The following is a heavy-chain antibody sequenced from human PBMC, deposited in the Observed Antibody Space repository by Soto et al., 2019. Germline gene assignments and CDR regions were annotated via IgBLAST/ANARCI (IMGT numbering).Heavy chain of an antibody. J-gene: IGHJ6*02. CDR3: ARYEAGLRFLEWFNLGYYGMDV. V-gene: IGHV1-69*13. CDR1: GGTFSSYA. D-gene: IGHD3-3*01. Sequence: ASVKVSCKASGGTFSSYAISWVRQAPGQGLEWMGGIIPIFGTANYAQKFQGRVTITADESTSTAYMELSSLRSEDTAVYYCARYEAGLRFLEWFNLGYYGMDVWGQGTTVTVSS. CDR2: IIPIFGTA.